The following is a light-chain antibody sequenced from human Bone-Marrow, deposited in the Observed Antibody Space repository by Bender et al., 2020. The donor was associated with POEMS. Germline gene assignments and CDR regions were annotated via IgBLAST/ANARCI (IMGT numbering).Light chain of an antibody. CDR1: SLNLGRNY. CDR2: SND. Sequence: HSVLTQAPSASATPGQRATISCSGSSLNLGRNYAYWYQQVPGTAPKLLIYSNDQRPTGVPDRFSGSKSGTAASLAISDIQSEDEGDYYCSSWDDSLSGWVFGGGTKLTVL. V-gene: IGLV1-47*02. CDR3: SSWDDSLSGWV. J-gene: IGLJ3*02.